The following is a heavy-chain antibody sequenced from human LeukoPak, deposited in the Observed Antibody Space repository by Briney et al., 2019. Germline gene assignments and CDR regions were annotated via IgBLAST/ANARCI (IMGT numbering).Heavy chain of an antibody. D-gene: IGHD2-2*01. V-gene: IGHV4-61*02. CDR1: GGSISSGSYY. CDR3: ARERCSSTSCRLRYYYYYMDV. CDR2: IYTSGST. Sequence: SETLSLTCTVSGGSISSGSYYWSWLRQPAGKGREWIGRIYTSGSTNDTPSPKSRVTISVDTSKNQFSLKLCSVTAADTAVYYCARERCSSTSCRLRYYYYYMDVWGKGTTVTVSS. J-gene: IGHJ6*03.